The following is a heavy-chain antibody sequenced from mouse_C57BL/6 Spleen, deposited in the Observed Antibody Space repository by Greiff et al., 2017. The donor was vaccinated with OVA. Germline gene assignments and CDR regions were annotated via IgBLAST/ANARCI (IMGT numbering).Heavy chain of an antibody. Sequence: EVQLQESGPGLVKPSQSLSLTCSVTGYSITSGYYWNWIRQFPGNKLEWMGYISYDGSNNYNPSLKNRISITRDTSKNQFFLKLNSVTTEDTATYYCAKEPFYVKYFDVWGTGTTVTVSS. J-gene: IGHJ1*03. CDR1: GYSITSGYY. CDR3: AKEPFYVKYFDV. D-gene: IGHD2-12*01. CDR2: ISYDGSN. V-gene: IGHV3-6*01.